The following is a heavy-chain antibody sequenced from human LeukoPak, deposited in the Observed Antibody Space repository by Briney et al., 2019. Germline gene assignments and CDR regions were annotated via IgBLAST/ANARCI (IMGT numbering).Heavy chain of an antibody. J-gene: IGHJ4*02. Sequence: GASVKVSCKASGYTFTSYYMHWVRQAPGQGLEWMGIINPSGGSTSYAQKFQGRVTMTRDTSISTAYMELSRLRSDDTAVYYCARDYGYTYGYDYWGQGTLVTVSS. CDR3: ARDYGYTYGYDY. CDR2: INPSGGST. V-gene: IGHV1-46*01. CDR1: GYTFTSYY. D-gene: IGHD5-18*01.